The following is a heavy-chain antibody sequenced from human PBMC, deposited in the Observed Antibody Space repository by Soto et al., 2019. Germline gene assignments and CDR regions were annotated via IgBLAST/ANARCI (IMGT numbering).Heavy chain of an antibody. CDR3: ARDAYCGGDCYSYYFDY. Sequence: VQLVESGGGLVQPGRSLRLSCAASGFTFDDYAMHWVRQAPGKGLEWVAVIWYDGSNKYYADSVKGRFTISRDNSKNTLYLQMNSLRAEDTAVYYCARDAYCGGDCYSYYFDYWGQGTLVTVSS. CDR1: GFTFDDYA. CDR2: IWYDGSNK. J-gene: IGHJ4*02. D-gene: IGHD2-21*02. V-gene: IGHV3-33*08.